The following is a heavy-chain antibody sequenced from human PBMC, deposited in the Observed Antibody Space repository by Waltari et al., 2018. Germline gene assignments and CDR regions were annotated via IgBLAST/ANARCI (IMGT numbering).Heavy chain of an antibody. CDR1: GTSLTGVS. Sequence: QVQLVQSGTEVKKPGASVKVSCKVSGTSLTGVSIHWVRQAPGKGLEWMGGVEPEDVEKIYAQKFQGRVTMTEDTSTDTAYMELSRLRSEDTAIYYCATVYCGGGACYKYQYYYGLDVWGQGTTVTV. CDR3: ATVYCGGGACYKYQYYYGLDV. J-gene: IGHJ6*02. CDR2: VEPEDVEK. D-gene: IGHD2-8*02. V-gene: IGHV1-24*01.